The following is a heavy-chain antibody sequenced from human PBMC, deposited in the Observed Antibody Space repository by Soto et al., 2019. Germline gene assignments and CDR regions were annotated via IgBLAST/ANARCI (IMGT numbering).Heavy chain of an antibody. CDR3: AKDRVESGLGEIDY. D-gene: IGHD3-16*01. V-gene: IGHV3-30*18. J-gene: IGHJ4*02. CDR1: GFSFSNNG. Sequence: GGSLRLSCAASGFSFSNNGMHWVHQAPGKGLEWVAIISYDGSKKYYADSVKGRFTISRDNSKNTLFLQMNSLRVEDTAVFYCAKDRVESGLGEIDYWGQGTLVTVSS. CDR2: ISYDGSKK.